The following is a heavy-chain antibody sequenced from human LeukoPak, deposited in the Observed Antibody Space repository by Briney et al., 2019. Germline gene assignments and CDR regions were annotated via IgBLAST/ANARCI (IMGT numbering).Heavy chain of an antibody. J-gene: IGHJ4*02. D-gene: IGHD4-17*01. Sequence: MPSETLSLTCAVYGGSFSGYYWSWIRQPPGKGLEWIGEINHSGSTNYNPSLKSRVTISVDTSKNRFSLRLSSVTAADTAVYYCVRLPVPSKTLDYWGQGTLVTVSS. CDR1: GGSFSGYY. V-gene: IGHV4-34*01. CDR2: INHSGST. CDR3: VRLPVPSKTLDY.